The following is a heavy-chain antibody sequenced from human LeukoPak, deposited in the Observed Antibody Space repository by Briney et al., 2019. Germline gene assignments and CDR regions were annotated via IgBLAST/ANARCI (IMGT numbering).Heavy chain of an antibody. CDR2: IYRSGST. V-gene: IGHV3-66*01. Sequence: PGGSLRLSCAASGFIVSSNYMNWVRQAPGKGLEWVSVIYRSGSTYYADSVKGRFTISRDHSQNTLYLQMNSLRAEDTAVYYCARVSGYSGYDTLDYWGQGTLVTVSS. D-gene: IGHD5-12*01. CDR1: GFIVSSNY. CDR3: ARVSGYSGYDTLDY. J-gene: IGHJ4*02.